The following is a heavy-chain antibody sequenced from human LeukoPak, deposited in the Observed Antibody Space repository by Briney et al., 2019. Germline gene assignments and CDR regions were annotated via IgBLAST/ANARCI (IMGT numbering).Heavy chain of an antibody. Sequence: PGGSLRLSYAASGFTFSSYGMHWVRQAPGKGLEWVAVIWYDGSNKYYADSVKGRFTISRDNSKNTLYLQMNSLRAEDTAVYYCARGRGAAAGTIDYWGQGTLVTVSS. CDR1: GFTFSSYG. CDR3: ARGRGAAAGTIDY. J-gene: IGHJ4*02. D-gene: IGHD6-13*01. CDR2: IWYDGSNK. V-gene: IGHV3-33*01.